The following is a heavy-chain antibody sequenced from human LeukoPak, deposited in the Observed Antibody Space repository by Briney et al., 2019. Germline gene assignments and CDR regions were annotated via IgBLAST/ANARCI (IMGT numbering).Heavy chain of an antibody. V-gene: IGHV3-11*04. J-gene: IGHJ4*02. CDR2: ISSSGSTI. CDR1: GFTFSDYY. CDR3: ARDLSGVAGYTYGRGIDY. Sequence: GGSLRLSCAASGFTFSDYYMSWIRQAPGKGLEWVSYISSSGSTIYYADSVKGRFTISRDNAKNSLYLQMNSLRAEDTAVYYCARDLSGVAGYTYGRGIDYWGQGTLVTVSS. D-gene: IGHD5-18*01.